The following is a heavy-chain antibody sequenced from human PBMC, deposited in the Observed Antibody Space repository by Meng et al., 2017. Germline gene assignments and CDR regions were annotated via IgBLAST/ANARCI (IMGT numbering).Heavy chain of an antibody. CDR1: GYTFTGYY. Sequence: QGTPVQAGSGVKEPGASVKVSCKASGYTFTGYYMHWVRQAPGQGLEWMGRINPNSGGTNYAQKFQGRVTMTRDTSISTAYMELSRLRSDDTAVYYCASELNTYGSGSYAYWGQGTLVTVSS. CDR2: INPNSGGT. CDR3: ASELNTYGSGSYAY. J-gene: IGHJ4*02. D-gene: IGHD3-10*01. V-gene: IGHV1-2*06.